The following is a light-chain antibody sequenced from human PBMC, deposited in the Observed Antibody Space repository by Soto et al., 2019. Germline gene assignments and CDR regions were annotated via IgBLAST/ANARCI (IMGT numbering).Light chain of an antibody. CDR2: DDN. CDR1: NIGTKS. V-gene: IGLV3-21*02. Sequence: SYELTQSPSVSVAPGQTARITCEEDNIGTKSVHWYQQKPGQAPVLVVYDDNDRPSGIPKRFSGSNSGTTATLAISRVEAGDEADYYCQVWDSTSDLVVFGGGTQLTVL. CDR3: QVWDSTSDLVV. J-gene: IGLJ2*01.